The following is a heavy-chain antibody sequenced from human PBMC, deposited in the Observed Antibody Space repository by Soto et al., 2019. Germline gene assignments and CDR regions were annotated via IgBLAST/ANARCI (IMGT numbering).Heavy chain of an antibody. CDR3: AREERKGIISWFDP. Sequence: SETLSLTCTVSGGSISSSSYYWGWIRQPPGKGLEWIGSIYYTGITHLNPSLKSRLTMAVDTSKNEFSLKLTSVSAAETAVYFCAREERKGIISWFDPWGQGTPVTVSS. CDR2: IYYTGIT. J-gene: IGHJ5*02. CDR1: GGSISSSSYY. D-gene: IGHD2-21*01. V-gene: IGHV4-39*07.